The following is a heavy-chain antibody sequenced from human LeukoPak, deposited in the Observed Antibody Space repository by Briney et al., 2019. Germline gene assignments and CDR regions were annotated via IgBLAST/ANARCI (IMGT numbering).Heavy chain of an antibody. Sequence: GGSLRLSCAASGFTFSSYAMHWVRQAPGKGLEYVSGIGMNGGTTYYANSVKGRFTISRDNAKNSLYLQMNSLRAEDTAVYYCAREKAVAGSDYWGQGTLVTVSS. D-gene: IGHD6-19*01. CDR2: IGMNGGTT. CDR1: GFTFSSYA. J-gene: IGHJ4*02. CDR3: AREKAVAGSDY. V-gene: IGHV3-64*01.